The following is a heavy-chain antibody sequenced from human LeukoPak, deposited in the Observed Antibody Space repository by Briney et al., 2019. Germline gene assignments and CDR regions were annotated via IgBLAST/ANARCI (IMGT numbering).Heavy chain of an antibody. CDR2: ISSTSTYM. D-gene: IGHD4-17*01. J-gene: IGHJ4*02. Sequence: PGGSLRLSCSASGFDLSPYTMNWVRQAPGKGPEWVASISSTSTYMYYGDSLKGRFTISRDNAKNTLHLQLDSLRAEDTATYYCARRVTTFLSWGQGTLVIVSS. CDR3: ARRVTTFLS. V-gene: IGHV3-21*01. CDR1: GFDLSPYT.